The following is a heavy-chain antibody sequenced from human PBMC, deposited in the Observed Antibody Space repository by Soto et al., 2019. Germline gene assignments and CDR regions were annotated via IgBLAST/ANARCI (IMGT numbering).Heavy chain of an antibody. V-gene: IGHV3-43*01. CDR1: VFNFDDYM. J-gene: IGHJ5*01. CDR2: ISWDGGSI. CDR3: AKEGNGGSSLDS. Sequence: RGSLLLACESSVFNFDDYMMDWVRQAPGKGLDLISLISWDGGSIDYADSIKGRFTVSRDNSKTSLYLHMHSLTSDDTAFYFCAKEGNGGSSLDSWGQGTLVTVSS. D-gene: IGHD2-15*01.